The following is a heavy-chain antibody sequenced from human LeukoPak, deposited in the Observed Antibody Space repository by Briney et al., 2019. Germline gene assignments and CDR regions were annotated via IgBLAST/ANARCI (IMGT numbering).Heavy chain of an antibody. Sequence: TGGSLRLSCAASGFTFSSYAMSWVRQAPGKGLVWVSRINSDGTSTSYADSVKGRFTISRDNAKSTLYLQMNSLRAEDTAVYHCVIQISGVVTWGQGTLVTVSS. CDR1: GFTFSSYA. CDR2: INSDGTST. CDR3: VIQISGVVT. J-gene: IGHJ4*02. V-gene: IGHV3-74*01. D-gene: IGHD3-3*01.